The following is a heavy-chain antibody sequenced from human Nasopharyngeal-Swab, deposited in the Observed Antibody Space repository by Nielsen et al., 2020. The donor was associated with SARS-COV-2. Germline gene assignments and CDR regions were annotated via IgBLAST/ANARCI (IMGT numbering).Heavy chain of an antibody. CDR2: INHSGST. D-gene: IGHD5-12*01. J-gene: IGHJ6*03. CDR3: ARGSAQYSGYDIGYYYYYYMDV. V-gene: IGHV4-34*01. Sequence: WIRQPPGKGLEWIGEINHSGSTNYNPSLKSRVTISVDTFKNQFSLKLSSVTAADTAVYYCARGSAQYSGYDIGYYYYYYMDVWGKGTTVTVSS.